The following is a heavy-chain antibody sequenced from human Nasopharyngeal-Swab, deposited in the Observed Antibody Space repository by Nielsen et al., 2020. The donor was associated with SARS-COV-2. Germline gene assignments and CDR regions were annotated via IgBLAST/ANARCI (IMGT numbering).Heavy chain of an antibody. V-gene: IGHV3-7*01. Sequence: GGSLRLSCAASGFTFSSYCMTWVRQAPGKGLEWVANIKQDGSEKYYVDSVKGRFTISRDNAKNSLYLQMNSLRAEDTAVYYCARERKDIVVVPAASSTETYYYYYMDVWGKGTTVTVSS. CDR3: ARERKDIVVVPAASSTETYYYYYMDV. CDR1: GFTFSSYC. CDR2: IKQDGSEK. J-gene: IGHJ6*03. D-gene: IGHD2-2*01.